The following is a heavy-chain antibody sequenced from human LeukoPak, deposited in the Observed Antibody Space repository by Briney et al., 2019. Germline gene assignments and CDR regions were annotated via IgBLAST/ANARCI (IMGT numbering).Heavy chain of an antibody. CDR3: AREIAARPLDY. CDR2: ISAYNGNT. J-gene: IGHJ4*02. D-gene: IGHD6-6*01. CDR1: GYTFTSYG. V-gene: IGHV1-18*01. Sequence: ASVKVSCKASGYTFTSYGISWVRQAPGQGLEWVGWISAYNGNTNYAQKLQGRITMTTDTSTSTAYMELRSLRSDDTAVYYCAREIAARPLDYWGQGTLVTVSS.